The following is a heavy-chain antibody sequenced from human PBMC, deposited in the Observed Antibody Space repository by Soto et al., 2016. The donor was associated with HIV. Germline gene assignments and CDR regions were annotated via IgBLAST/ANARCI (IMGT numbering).Heavy chain of an antibody. CDR2: ISSSSSTI. J-gene: IGHJ6*01. CDR1: GFTFSSYS. Sequence: EVQLVESGGGLVQPGGSLRLSCAASGFTFSSYSMNWVRQAPGKGLEWVSYISSSSSTIYYADSVKGRFTISRDNAKNSLYLQMNSLRAEDTAVYYCARRKDSSSPYYYGMDVWGPRATGHRLL. V-gene: IGHV3-48*04. CDR3: ARRKDSSSPYYYGMDV. D-gene: IGHD3-22*01.